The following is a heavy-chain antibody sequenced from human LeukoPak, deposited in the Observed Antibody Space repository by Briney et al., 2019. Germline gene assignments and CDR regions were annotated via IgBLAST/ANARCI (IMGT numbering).Heavy chain of an antibody. J-gene: IGHJ5*02. D-gene: IGHD6-13*01. CDR1: GFTFSSFG. CDR2: IWYDASNK. V-gene: IGHV3-33*08. Sequence: GRSLRLSCAASGFTFSSFGMHWVRQAPGKGLEWVAVIWYDASNKYYADSVKGRFTISRDNSKNTLFLQMNSLRDDDTTVYYCVRGVGVSRFNYFDPWGQGTLVIVSS. CDR3: VRGVGVSRFNYFDP.